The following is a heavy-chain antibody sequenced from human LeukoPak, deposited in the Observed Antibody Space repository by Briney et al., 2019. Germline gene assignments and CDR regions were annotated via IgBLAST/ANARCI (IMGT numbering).Heavy chain of an antibody. CDR2: IYYSGST. CDR3: ARLYPPNTFDY. J-gene: IGHJ4*02. D-gene: IGHD1/OR15-1a*01. CDR1: GYSISSGYY. Sequence: PSETLSLTCTVSGYSISSGYYWSWIRQPPGKGLEWIGYIYYSGSTNYIPSLKSRVTFSVDTSKNQFSLKLSSVTAADTAVYYCARLYPPNTFDYWGQGTLVTVSS. V-gene: IGHV4-59*08.